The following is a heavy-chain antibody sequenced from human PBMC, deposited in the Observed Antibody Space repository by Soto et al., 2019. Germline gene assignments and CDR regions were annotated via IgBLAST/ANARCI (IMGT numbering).Heavy chain of an antibody. CDR3: ARGGYSGYAR. CDR1: GGSFSGYY. Sequence: QVQLQQWGAGLLKPSETLSLTCAVYGGSFSGYYWSWIRQPPGKGLEWIGEINHSGSTNYNPSLKSRVTISVGTSKNQFSLKLSSVTAADTAVYYCARGGYSGYARWGQGTLVTVSS. V-gene: IGHV4-34*01. D-gene: IGHD5-12*01. CDR2: INHSGST. J-gene: IGHJ4*02.